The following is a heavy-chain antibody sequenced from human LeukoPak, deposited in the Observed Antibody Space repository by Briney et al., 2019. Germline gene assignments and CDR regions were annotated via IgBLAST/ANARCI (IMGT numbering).Heavy chain of an antibody. CDR1: GGSISSGGSY. J-gene: IGHJ3*02. D-gene: IGHD6-13*01. CDR3: ARPRGDIAAAESQGVFDI. V-gene: IGHV4-30-2*01. Sequence: TLSLTCTVSGGSISSGGSYWSWIRQPTGKGLEWIGYIHHSGSTYHNPSLKSRVTISVDRSKNQFSLKLSSVTAADTAVYYCARPRGDIAAAESQGVFDIWGQGTMVTVSS. CDR2: IHHSGST.